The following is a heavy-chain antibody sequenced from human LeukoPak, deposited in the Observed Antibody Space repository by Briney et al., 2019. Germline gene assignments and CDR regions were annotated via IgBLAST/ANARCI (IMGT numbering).Heavy chain of an antibody. Sequence: PGGSLRLSCTAFGFTFGDYAMSWVRQAPGKGLEWVGFIRSKAYGGTTEYAASVKGRFTISRDDSKSIAYLQMNSLKTEDTAVYYCTRDRAKGYYYYGMDVWGQGTTVTVSS. CDR1: GFTFGDYA. D-gene: IGHD4/OR15-4a*01. CDR2: IRSKAYGGTT. J-gene: IGHJ6*02. V-gene: IGHV3-49*04. CDR3: TRDRAKGYYYYGMDV.